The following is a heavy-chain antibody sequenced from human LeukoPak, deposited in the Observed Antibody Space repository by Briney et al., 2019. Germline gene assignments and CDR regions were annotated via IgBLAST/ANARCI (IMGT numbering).Heavy chain of an antibody. J-gene: IGHJ6*02. CDR1: GYTFTSYY. V-gene: IGHV1-46*01. D-gene: IGHD3-10*01. Sequence: ASVKVSCKASGYTFTSYYMHWVRQAPGQGLEWMGIINPSGGSTSYAQKFQGRVTVTRDTSTSTVYMELSSLRSEDTAVYYCARDRDTMVRGVIITNYYYYGMDVWGQGTTVTVSS. CDR3: ARDRDTMVRGVIITNYYYYGMDV. CDR2: INPSGGST.